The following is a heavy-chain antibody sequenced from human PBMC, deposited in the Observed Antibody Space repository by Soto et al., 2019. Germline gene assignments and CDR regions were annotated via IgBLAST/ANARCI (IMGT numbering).Heavy chain of an antibody. Sequence: SETLSLTCTVSGGSISSSSYYWGWIRQPPGKGLEWIGSIYYSGSTYYNPSLKSRVTISVDTSKNQFSLKLSSVTAADTAVYYCARHGNPSIAARRGNYYYGMDVWGQGTTVTVYS. V-gene: IGHV4-39*01. D-gene: IGHD6-6*01. CDR2: IYYSGST. J-gene: IGHJ6*02. CDR1: GGSISSSSYY. CDR3: ARHGNPSIAARRGNYYYGMDV.